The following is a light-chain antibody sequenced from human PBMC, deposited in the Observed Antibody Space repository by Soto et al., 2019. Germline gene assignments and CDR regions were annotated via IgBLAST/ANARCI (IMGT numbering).Light chain of an antibody. CDR1: QSIGSN. CDR2: GAS. Sequence: ETVLTQSPATFSVSPGERATLSCSASQSIGSNLAWYQQRPGQPPRLLIYGASTRATGVPARFSGSGSGTEFTLTIISLQSEDFARYYCQQYNKWPLFTFGPGTKVDIK. CDR3: QQYNKWPLFT. V-gene: IGKV3-15*01. J-gene: IGKJ3*01.